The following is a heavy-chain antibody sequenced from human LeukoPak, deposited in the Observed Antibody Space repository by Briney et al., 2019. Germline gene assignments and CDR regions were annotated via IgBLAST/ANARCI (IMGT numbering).Heavy chain of an antibody. Sequence: PGGSLRLSCAASGFTFSSYSMNWVRQAPGKGLEWVSSISSSSSYIYYADSVKGRFTISRDNAKNSLYLQMNSLRAEDTAVYYCARDLIAAAVIYYYGMDVWGQGTTVTVSS. CDR3: ARDLIAAAVIYYYGMDV. D-gene: IGHD6-13*01. CDR2: ISSSSSYI. J-gene: IGHJ6*02. V-gene: IGHV3-21*01. CDR1: GFTFSSYS.